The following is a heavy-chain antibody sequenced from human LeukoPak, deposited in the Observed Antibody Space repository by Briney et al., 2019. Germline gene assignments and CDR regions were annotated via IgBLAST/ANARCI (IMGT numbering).Heavy chain of an antibody. J-gene: IGHJ4*02. CDR1: GDSVSSNSAA. V-gene: IGHV6-1*01. D-gene: IGHD5-12*01. CDR3: ARGGWVSGYGWRDDYYFDY. Sequence: KSSQTLSLTCAISGDSVSSNSAAWNWIRQSPSRGLEWLGRTYYRSKWYNDYAVSVKSQITINPDTSKNQFSLQLNSVTPEDTAVYYCARGGWVSGYGWRDDYYFDYWGQGTLVTVSS. CDR2: TYYRSKWYN.